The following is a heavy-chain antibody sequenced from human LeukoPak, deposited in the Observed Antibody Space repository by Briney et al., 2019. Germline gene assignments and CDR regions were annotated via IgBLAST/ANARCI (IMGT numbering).Heavy chain of an antibody. J-gene: IGHJ4*02. CDR1: GGSFSSTSYY. Sequence: SETLSLTCTVPGGSFSSTSYYWAWIRQPPGKGLERIGSISHTGSTYYNPSLRSRVTISVDTSKNQFSLRLSSVTAADTAVHYCARLTFYYDGSGYYFDYWGQGTLVTVSS. V-gene: IGHV4-39*01. D-gene: IGHD3-22*01. CDR2: ISHTGST. CDR3: ARLTFYYDGSGYYFDY.